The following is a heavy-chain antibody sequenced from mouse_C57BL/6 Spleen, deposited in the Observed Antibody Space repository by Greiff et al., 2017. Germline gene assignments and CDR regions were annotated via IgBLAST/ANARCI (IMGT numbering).Heavy chain of an antibody. D-gene: IGHD3-2*02. CDR1: GYTFTSYW. Sequence: QVQLQQPGAELVMPGASVKLSCKASGYTFTSYWMHWVKQRPGQGLEWIGEIDPSDSYTNYNQKFKGKSTLTVDKSSSTAYMQLSSLTSEDSAVYYCARVGDSSGSYFDYWGQGTTLTVSS. CDR2: IDPSDSYT. J-gene: IGHJ2*01. V-gene: IGHV1-69*01. CDR3: ARVGDSSGSYFDY.